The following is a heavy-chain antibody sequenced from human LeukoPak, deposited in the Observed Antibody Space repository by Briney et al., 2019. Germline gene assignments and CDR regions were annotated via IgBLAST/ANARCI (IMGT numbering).Heavy chain of an antibody. CDR3: ARSRDTGGHFDY. CDR1: GFTFSTYA. Sequence: GGSLRLSCAASGFTFSTYAIHWVRQAPGKGPEWVAVISYDGSKKFYADSLKGRFTISRDNSKNTLYLQMNSLRAEDTGVYYCARSRDTGGHFDYWAREPWSPSP. J-gene: IGHJ4*02. D-gene: IGHD1-26*01. CDR2: ISYDGSKK. V-gene: IGHV3-30*04.